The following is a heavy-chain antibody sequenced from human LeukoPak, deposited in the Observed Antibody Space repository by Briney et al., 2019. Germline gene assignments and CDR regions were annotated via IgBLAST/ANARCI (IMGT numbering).Heavy chain of an antibody. J-gene: IGHJ4*02. V-gene: IGHV4-59*01. CDR3: ARLDSSGYLPFDY. Sequence: PSETLSPTCTVSGGSISSYYWSWIRQPPGKGLEWIGYIYYSGSTNYNPSLKSRVTISVDTSKNQFSLKLSSVTAADTAVYYCARLDSSGYLPFDYWGQGTLVTVSS. CDR1: GGSISSYY. CDR2: IYYSGST. D-gene: IGHD3-22*01.